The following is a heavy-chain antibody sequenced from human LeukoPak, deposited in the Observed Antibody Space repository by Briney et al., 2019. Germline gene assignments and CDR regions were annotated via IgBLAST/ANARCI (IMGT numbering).Heavy chain of an antibody. CDR2: GFYSGSA. CDR1: GGSISGSSYY. J-gene: IGHJ4*02. Sequence: SETLSLTCTVSGGSISGSSYYWAWIRQPPGKGLEWIGSGFYSGSAYYNPSLKSRLTIFVDTSKNQFSLDLSSVTATDTAVYYCARLRGAMTPVTSDFDYWGQGILVTVSS. CDR3: ARLRGAMTPVTSDFDY. V-gene: IGHV4-39*01. D-gene: IGHD4-17*01.